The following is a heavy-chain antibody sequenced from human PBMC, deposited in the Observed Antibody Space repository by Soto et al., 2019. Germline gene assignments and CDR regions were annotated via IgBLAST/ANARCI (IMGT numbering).Heavy chain of an antibody. CDR1: GVSISSYY. D-gene: IGHD5-18*01. J-gene: IGHJ5*02. V-gene: IGHV4-59*08. CDR2: IYYSGST. CDR3: ARTDRQLWYNWFDP. Sequence: SETLSLTCTVSGVSISSYYWSWIRQPPGKGLEWIGYIYYSGSTNYNPSLKSRVTISVDTSKNQFSLKLSSVTAADTAVYYCARTDRQLWYNWFDPWGQGTLVTVSS.